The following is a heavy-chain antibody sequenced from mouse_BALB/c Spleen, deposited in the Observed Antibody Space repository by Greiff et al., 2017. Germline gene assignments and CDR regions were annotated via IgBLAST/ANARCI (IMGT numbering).Heavy chain of an antibody. CDR2: ISSGGSYT. CDR1: GFTFSSYG. J-gene: IGHJ1*01. V-gene: IGHV5-6*01. Sequence: EVQRVESGGDLVKPGGSLKLSCAASGFTFSSYGMSWVRQTPDKRLEWVATISSGGSYTYYPDSVKGRFTISRDNAKNTLYLQMSSLKSEDTAMYYCARHGYSSSYWYFEGWGAGTTVTVSS. CDR3: ARHGYSSSYWYFEG. D-gene: IGHD1-1*01.